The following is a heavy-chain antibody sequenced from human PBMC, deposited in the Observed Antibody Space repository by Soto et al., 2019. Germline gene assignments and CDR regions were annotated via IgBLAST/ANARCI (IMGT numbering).Heavy chain of an antibody. CDR1: GYACTGDY. CDR2: INPNSGGT. J-gene: IGHJ4*02. Sequence: GSVKVSWKGSGYACTGDYMHWVRQAPGQGLEWMGWINPNSGGTNYAQKFQGRVTMTRDTSISTAYMELSRLRSDDTAVYYCAREIDYWGQGTLVTVSS. V-gene: IGHV1-2*02. CDR3: AREIDY.